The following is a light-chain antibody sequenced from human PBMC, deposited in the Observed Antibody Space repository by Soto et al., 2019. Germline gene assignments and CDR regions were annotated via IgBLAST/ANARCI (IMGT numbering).Light chain of an antibody. CDR3: QQYDNLPPT. V-gene: IGKV1-33*01. J-gene: IGKJ4*01. CDR1: QDINNY. CDR2: DAS. Sequence: DIQMTQSPSSLSASVGDRVTITCQASQDINNYLNWYQQKPGKAPKLLINDASNLHTGVPSRFSGNGSGTDFTLTISSLQTEDIATYHCQQYDNLPPTFGGGTKVEIK.